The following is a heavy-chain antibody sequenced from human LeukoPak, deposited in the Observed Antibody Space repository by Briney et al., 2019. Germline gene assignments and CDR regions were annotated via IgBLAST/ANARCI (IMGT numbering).Heavy chain of an antibody. Sequence: PGRSLRLSCAASGFTFSSYAMHWVRQAPGKGLEWVAVISYDGSNKYYADSVKGRFTISRDNSKNTLYLQMNSLRAEDTAVYYCARDYIYGSGSYWYYFDYWGQGTLVTVSS. CDR2: ISYDGSNK. D-gene: IGHD3-10*01. J-gene: IGHJ4*02. V-gene: IGHV3-30-3*01. CDR3: ARDYIYGSGSYWYYFDY. CDR1: GFTFSSYA.